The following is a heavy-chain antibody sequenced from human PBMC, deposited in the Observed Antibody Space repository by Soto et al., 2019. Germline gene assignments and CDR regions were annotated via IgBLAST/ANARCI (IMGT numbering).Heavy chain of an antibody. CDR1: GFSLSTSGMC. Sequence: SGPTLVNPTQTLTLTCTFSGFSLSTSGMCVSWIRQPPGKALEWLALIDWDDDKYYSTSLKTRLTISKDTSKNQVVLTMTNMDPVDTATYYCARIPMAAMVTHYYYGMDVWGQGTTVTVS. V-gene: IGHV2-70*01. CDR3: ARIPMAAMVTHYYYGMDV. J-gene: IGHJ6*02. CDR2: IDWDDDK. D-gene: IGHD5-18*01.